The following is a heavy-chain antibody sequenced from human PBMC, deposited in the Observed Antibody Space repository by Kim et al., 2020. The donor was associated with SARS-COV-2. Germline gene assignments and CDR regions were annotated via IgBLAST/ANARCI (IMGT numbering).Heavy chain of an antibody. D-gene: IGHD2-2*01. CDR2: IYYSGST. Sequence: SETLSLTCAVSGGPISTGGYYWNWIRQHPEKGLEWIGYIYYSGSTYYNPSLMSRVTISMDTSKNQFSLKVNSVTVADTAVYYCARLWSSSEVFDYWGQGALVTVSS. V-gene: IGHV4-31*11. CDR1: GGPISTGGYY. J-gene: IGHJ4*02. CDR3: ARLWSSSEVFDY.